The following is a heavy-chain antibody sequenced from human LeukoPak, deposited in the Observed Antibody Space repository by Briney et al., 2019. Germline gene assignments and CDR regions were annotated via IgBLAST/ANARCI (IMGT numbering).Heavy chain of an antibody. D-gene: IGHD3-16*01. CDR3: ARDDVGALDY. V-gene: IGHV3-7*01. CDR2: MKQDGREK. CDR1: GFSFSAYW. J-gene: IGHJ4*02. Sequence: PGGSLRLSCEASGFSFSAYWMAWVRQAPGKGLEWVANMKQDGREKHYVDSVKGRFTISRDNARSSLYLQMNSLRAEDSAVYYCARDDVGALDYWGQGTLVTVS.